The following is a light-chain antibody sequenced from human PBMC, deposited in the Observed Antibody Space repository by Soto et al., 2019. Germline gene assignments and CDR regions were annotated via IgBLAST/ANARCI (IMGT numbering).Light chain of an antibody. J-gene: IGKJ1*01. CDR2: DAS. V-gene: IGKV3-11*01. CDR3: QQRSNWPRT. CDR1: LSVASY. Sequence: EIVLKQSPGTLSLSPGERATLSCRASLSVASYLAWYQQKPGQAPRLLIFDASNRATGVPPRFSGSGSGTDFTLTISSLEPEDVGVYYCQQRSNWPRTFGQGTKVEI.